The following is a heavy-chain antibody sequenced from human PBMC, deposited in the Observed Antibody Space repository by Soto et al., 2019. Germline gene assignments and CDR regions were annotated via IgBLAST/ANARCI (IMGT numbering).Heavy chain of an antibody. CDR2: IKQDGSEK. D-gene: IGHD2-15*01. CDR3: AREPGRTDIVVVVAATQHWYFDL. CDR1: GFTFSSYW. J-gene: IGHJ2*01. V-gene: IGHV3-7*01. Sequence: EVQLVESGGGLVQPGGSLRLSCAASGFTFSSYWMSWVRQAPGKGLEWVANIKQDGSEKYYVDSVKGRFTISRDNAKNSLYLQRNSLRAEDTAVYYCAREPGRTDIVVVVAATQHWYFDLWGRGTLVTVSS.